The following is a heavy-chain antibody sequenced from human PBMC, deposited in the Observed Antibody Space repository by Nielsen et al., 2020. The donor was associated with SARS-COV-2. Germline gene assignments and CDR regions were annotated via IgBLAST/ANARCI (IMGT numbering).Heavy chain of an antibody. J-gene: IGHJ4*02. Sequence: SVKVSCKASGYTFTSYAMHWVRQAPGQRLEWMGWINAGNGNTKYSQKLQGRVTITRDTSASTAYMELSSLRSEDTAVYYCAREGRRYYDSSGYDYWGQGTLVTVSS. CDR3: AREGRRYYDSSGYDY. V-gene: IGHV1-3*01. CDR1: GYTFTSYA. D-gene: IGHD3-22*01. CDR2: INAGNGNT.